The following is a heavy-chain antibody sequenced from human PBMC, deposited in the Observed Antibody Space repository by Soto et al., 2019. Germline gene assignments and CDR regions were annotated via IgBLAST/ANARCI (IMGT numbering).Heavy chain of an antibody. Sequence: GASVKVSCKASGYTFTSYGISWVRQAPGQGLEWMGWISAYNGNTNYAQKLQGRVTMTTDTSTSTAYMELRSLRSDDTAVYYCARWEDIVVVPAAYYGMDVWGQGTTVTVSS. CDR3: ARWEDIVVVPAAYYGMDV. V-gene: IGHV1-18*01. CDR1: GYTFTSYG. D-gene: IGHD2-2*01. J-gene: IGHJ6*02. CDR2: ISAYNGNT.